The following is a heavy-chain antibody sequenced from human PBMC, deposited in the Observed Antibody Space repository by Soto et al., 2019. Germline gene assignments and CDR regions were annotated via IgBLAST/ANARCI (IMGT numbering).Heavy chain of an antibody. CDR2: IFYSGTT. CDR1: GDSISSADYY. CDR3: ARDLWVEPELYYYGMDV. D-gene: IGHD1-1*01. V-gene: IGHV4-30-4*01. Sequence: SETLSLTCTVSGDSISSADYYWSWIRQTPGKGLEWIGHIFYSGTTYYNPSLKSRLTISVDTSKNHFSLRLTSVTAADTAVYYCARDLWVEPELYYYGMDVWGRGTTVTVS. J-gene: IGHJ6*02.